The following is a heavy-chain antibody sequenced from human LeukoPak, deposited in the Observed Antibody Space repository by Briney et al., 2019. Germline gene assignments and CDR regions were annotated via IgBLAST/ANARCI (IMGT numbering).Heavy chain of an antibody. V-gene: IGHV4-59*08. J-gene: IGHJ4*02. CDR2: IYYSGST. Sequence: SETLSLTCTVSGGSISSSYWSWIRQPPGKGLGWIGYIYYSGSTDYNPSLKSRVSISVDTSKNQFSLKLSSVTAADTAVYYCARRVNYYASRRRFAYWGQGTLVTVSS. CDR3: ARRVNYYASRRRFAY. CDR1: GGSISSSY. D-gene: IGHD3-10*01.